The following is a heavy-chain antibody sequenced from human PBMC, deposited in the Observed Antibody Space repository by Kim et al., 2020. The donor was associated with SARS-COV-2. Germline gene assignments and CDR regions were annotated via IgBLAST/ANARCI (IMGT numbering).Heavy chain of an antibody. CDR1: GGSFSGYY. Sequence: SETLSLTCAVYGGSFSGYYWSWIRQPPGKGLEWIGEINHSGSTNYNPSLKSRVTISVDTSKNQFSLKLSSVTAADTAVYYCARVKRYYYGSGSYLAGGNNWFDPWGQGTLVTVSS. D-gene: IGHD3-10*01. J-gene: IGHJ5*02. CDR3: ARVKRYYYGSGSYLAGGNNWFDP. CDR2: INHSGST. V-gene: IGHV4-34*01.